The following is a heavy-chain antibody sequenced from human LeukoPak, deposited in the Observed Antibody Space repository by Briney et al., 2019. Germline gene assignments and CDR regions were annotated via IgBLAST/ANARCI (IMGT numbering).Heavy chain of an antibody. CDR2: ISSSSSYI. CDR1: GFTFSSYS. Sequence: PGGSLRLSCAASGFTFSSYSMNWVRQALGKGLEWVSSISSSSSYIYYADSVKGRFTISRDNAKNSLYLQMNSLRAEDTAVYYCARAGVPATGNWFDPWGQGTLVTVSS. CDR3: ARAGVPATGNWFDP. J-gene: IGHJ5*02. V-gene: IGHV3-21*01. D-gene: IGHD2-2*01.